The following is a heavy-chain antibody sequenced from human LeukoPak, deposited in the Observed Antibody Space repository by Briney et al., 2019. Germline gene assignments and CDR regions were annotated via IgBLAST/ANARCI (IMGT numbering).Heavy chain of an antibody. V-gene: IGHV1-2*02. D-gene: IGHD6-19*01. CDR2: INPNSGGT. CDR1: GYTSTGYY. Sequence: GASVKVSCKASGYTSTGYYMHWVRQAPGQGLEWMGWINPNSGGTNYAQKFQGRVTMTRDTSISTAYMELSRLRSDDTAVYYCARDRSSGLYWFDPWGQGTLVTVSS. CDR3: ARDRSSGLYWFDP. J-gene: IGHJ5*02.